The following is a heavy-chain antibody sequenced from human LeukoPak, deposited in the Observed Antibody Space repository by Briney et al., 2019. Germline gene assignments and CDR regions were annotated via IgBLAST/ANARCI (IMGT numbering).Heavy chain of an antibody. CDR1: GFTFSSYS. CDR2: ISSSSSTI. V-gene: IGHV3-48*02. D-gene: IGHD5-18*01. Sequence: GGSLRLSCAASGFTFSSYSMNWVRQAPGKGLEWVSYISSSSSTIYYADSVKGRFTISRDNAKNSLYLQMNSLRDEDTAVYYCARDAEPPVDTVMVSSWGQGTLVTVSS. J-gene: IGHJ5*02. CDR3: ARDAEPPVDTVMVSS.